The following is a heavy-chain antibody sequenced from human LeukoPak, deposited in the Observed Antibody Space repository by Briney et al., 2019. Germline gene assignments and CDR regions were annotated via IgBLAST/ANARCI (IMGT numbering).Heavy chain of an antibody. CDR3: ARGVAGRKGLWSGYSGSWYFDL. V-gene: IGHV1-69*05. CDR2: IIPIFGTA. D-gene: IGHD3-3*01. J-gene: IGHJ2*01. CDR1: GGTFSSYA. Sequence: GASVKVSCKASGGTFSSYAISWVRQAPGQGLEWMGGIIPIFGTANYAQKFQGRVTITTDESTSTAYMELSSLRSEDTAVYYCARGVAGRKGLWSGYSGSWYFDLWGRGTLVTVSS.